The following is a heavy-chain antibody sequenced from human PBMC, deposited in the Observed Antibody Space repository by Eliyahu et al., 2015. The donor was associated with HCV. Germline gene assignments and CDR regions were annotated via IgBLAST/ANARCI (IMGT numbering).Heavy chain of an antibody. D-gene: IGHD2-21*02. V-gene: IGHV2-5*02. CDR2: IYWDDDK. CDR1: GFSLSTSGVG. J-gene: IGHJ5*02. CDR3: AHKSLLMVTATQGFDP. Sequence: QITLKESGPTLVKPTQTLTLTCTFSGFSLSTSGVGVGWIRQPPGKALEWLALIYWDDDKRYSPSLKSRLTITKDTSKNQVVLTMTNMDPVDTATYYCAHKSLLMVTATQGFDPWGQGTLVTVSS.